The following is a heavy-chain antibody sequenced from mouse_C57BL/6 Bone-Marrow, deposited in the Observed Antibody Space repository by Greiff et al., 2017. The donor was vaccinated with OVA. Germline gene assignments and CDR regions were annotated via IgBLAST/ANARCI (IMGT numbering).Heavy chain of an antibody. D-gene: IGHD1-1*01. CDR3: ARRGVTTVVAKGYWYFDV. CDR1: GFNFKNTY. Sequence: VQLQQSVAELVRPGASVKLSCTASGFNFKNTYMHWVKQRPEQGLEWIGRIDPANGNTKYAPKFQGKATLTADTSSNTAYLQLSSLTSEDTAIYYCARRGVTTVVAKGYWYFDVWGTGTTVTVSS. J-gene: IGHJ1*03. V-gene: IGHV14-3*01. CDR2: IDPANGNT.